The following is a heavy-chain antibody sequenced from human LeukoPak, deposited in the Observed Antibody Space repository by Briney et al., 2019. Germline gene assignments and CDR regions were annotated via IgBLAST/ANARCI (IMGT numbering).Heavy chain of an antibody. CDR2: INSSGGST. D-gene: IGHD5-18*01. V-gene: IGHV1-46*01. CDR3: ARDPSGSYGYNWFDP. J-gene: IGHJ5*02. Sequence: ASVKVSCKASGYTFTSYYMHWVRQAPGQGLEWMGIINSSGGSTSYAQKFQGRVTMTRDTSTSTVYMELSRLRSDDTAVYYCARDPSGSYGYNWFDPWGQGTLVTVSS. CDR1: GYTFTSYY.